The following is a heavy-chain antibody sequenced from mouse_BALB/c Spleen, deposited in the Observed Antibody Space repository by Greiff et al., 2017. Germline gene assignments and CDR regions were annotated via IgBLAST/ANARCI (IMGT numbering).Heavy chain of an antibody. J-gene: IGHJ4*01. CDR1: GYTFTSYW. CDR2: INPSTGYT. CDR3: ARARGRRYAMDY. V-gene: IGHV1-7*01. Sequence: QVQLQQSGAELAKPGASVKMSCKASGYTFTSYWMHWVKQRPGQGLEWIGYINPSTGYTEYNQKFKDKATLTADKSSSTAYMQLSSLTSEDSAVYYCARARGRRYAMDYWGQGTSVTVSS.